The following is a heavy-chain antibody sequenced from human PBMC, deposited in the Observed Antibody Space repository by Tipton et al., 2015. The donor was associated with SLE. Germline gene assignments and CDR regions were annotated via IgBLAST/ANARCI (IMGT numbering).Heavy chain of an antibody. Sequence: QLVQSGGGLVQPGGSLRLSCAASGFTFSSYWMSWVRQAPGKGLEWVANIKQDGSEKYYVDSVKGRFTISRDNARDSLFLQMNSLRVEDTAIYYCARDVSVLIPVGVDASDAHWGQGILVTVSS. D-gene: IGHD2-21*01. CDR2: IKQDGSEK. CDR1: GFTFSSYW. CDR3: ARDVSVLIPVGVDASDAH. J-gene: IGHJ4*02. V-gene: IGHV3-7*01.